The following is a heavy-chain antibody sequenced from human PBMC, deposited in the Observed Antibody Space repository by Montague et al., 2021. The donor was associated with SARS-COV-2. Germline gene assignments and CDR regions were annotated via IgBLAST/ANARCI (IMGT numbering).Heavy chain of an antibody. CDR2: MYNSEKI. Sequence: SETLSLTCTVSGASISSYSWSWIRQPPGKGLEWIGYMYNSEKINYNPSLQSRVTISVDTSKGQLSLKLNSVTAADTAVYFCARAIVSGLCSGGSCYKGYYYYMDVWGKGPTVTVSS. CDR3: ARAIVSGLCSGGSCYKGYYYYMDV. J-gene: IGHJ6*03. D-gene: IGHD2-15*01. CDR1: GASISSYS. V-gene: IGHV4-59*13.